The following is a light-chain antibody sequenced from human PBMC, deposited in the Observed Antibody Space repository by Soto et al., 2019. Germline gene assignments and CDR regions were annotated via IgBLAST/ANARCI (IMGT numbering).Light chain of an antibody. CDR1: QSISTY. CDR2: AAS. CDR3: QQTYSSPWT. V-gene: IGKV1-39*01. J-gene: IGKJ1*01. Sequence: DIQMTQSPPSLSASVGDRVTITCRASQSISTYLNWFQQKPGKAPNILIYAASSLQTGVASRFSGSGSGTDFTLTISSLQPGDFATYYCQQTYSSPWTFGQGTKVDIK.